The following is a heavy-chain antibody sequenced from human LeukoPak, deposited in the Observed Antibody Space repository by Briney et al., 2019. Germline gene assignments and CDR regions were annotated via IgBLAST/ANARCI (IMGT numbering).Heavy chain of an antibody. CDR3: ARGRGGLLWFPFFDY. CDR1: GGSISSYY. D-gene: IGHD3-10*01. Sequence: SETLSLTCTVSGGSISSYYWSWIRQPPGKGLEWIGYIYYSGSTNYNPSLKSRVTISVDTSKNQFSLKLSSVTAADTAVYYCARGRGGLLWFPFFDYWGQGTLVTVSS. V-gene: IGHV4-59*12. CDR2: IYYSGST. J-gene: IGHJ4*02.